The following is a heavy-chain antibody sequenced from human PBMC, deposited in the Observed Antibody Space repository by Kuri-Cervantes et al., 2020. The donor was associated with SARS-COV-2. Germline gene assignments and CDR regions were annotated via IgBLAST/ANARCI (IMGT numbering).Heavy chain of an antibody. CDR1: GGSISSSSYY. Sequence: SETLSLTCTVSGGSISSSSYYWGWIRQPPGKGREWIGSIYYSGITYYNPSLKSRVTISVDTSKNQFSLRLTSATAADTAVYYCGKVSWLQLWHRYSDSWGQGTLVTVSS. CDR2: IYYSGIT. D-gene: IGHD5-24*01. CDR3: GKVSWLQLWHRYSDS. V-gene: IGHV4-39*07. J-gene: IGHJ4*02.